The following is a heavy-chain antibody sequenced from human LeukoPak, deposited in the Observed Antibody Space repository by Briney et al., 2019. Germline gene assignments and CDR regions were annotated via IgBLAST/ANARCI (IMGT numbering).Heavy chain of an antibody. CDR2: IKQDGSEK. CDR3: ARPRWLQFGPHDS. CDR1: GFTFSSYW. V-gene: IGHV3-7*01. Sequence: GGSLRLSCAASGFTFSSYWMSWVRQAPGKGLEWVANIKQDGSEKSYVDSVKGRFTISRDNAKNSLYLQMNSLRAEDTAVYYCARPRWLQFGPHDSWGQGTLVTVSS. D-gene: IGHD5-24*01. J-gene: IGHJ4*02.